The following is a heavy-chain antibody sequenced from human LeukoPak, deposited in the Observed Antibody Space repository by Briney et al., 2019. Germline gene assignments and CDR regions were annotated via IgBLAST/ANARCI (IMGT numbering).Heavy chain of an antibody. CDR3: ARERWHCRVNCYSVYYYALDV. J-gene: IGHJ6*02. V-gene: IGHV1-3*01. CDR2: INPGNGDT. D-gene: IGHD2-15*01. CDR1: GYTFTNYA. Sequence: ASVKVSCKGSGYTFTNYAVHWVRQAPGQRLEWLGWINPGNGDTKYSQNFQGRVTVTSDTSAATAYVELNSLTSEDTAVYYCARERWHCRVNCYSVYYYALDVWGQGTTVTVSS.